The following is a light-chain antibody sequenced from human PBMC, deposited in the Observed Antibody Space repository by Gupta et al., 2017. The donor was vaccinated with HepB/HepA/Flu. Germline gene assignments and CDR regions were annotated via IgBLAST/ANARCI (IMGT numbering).Light chain of an antibody. V-gene: IGKV4-1*01. CDR3: QQYYSTPIT. J-gene: IGKJ5*01. Sequence: DIVMTQSPDSLPVPLGETATINCKSSQSVLYSSNNKNYLAWYQQKPGQPPKLLIYWASTRESGVPDRFSGSGSGTDFTLTISSLQAEDVAVYYCQQYYSTPITFGQGTRLEIK. CDR2: WAS. CDR1: QSVLYSSNNKNY.